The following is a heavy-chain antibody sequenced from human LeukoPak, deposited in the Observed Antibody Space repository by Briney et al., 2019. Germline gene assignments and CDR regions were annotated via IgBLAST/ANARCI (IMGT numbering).Heavy chain of an antibody. CDR2: ISYDGSNK. J-gene: IGHJ4*02. CDR1: GGSISSSS. V-gene: IGHV3-30*18. CDR3: AKDPPAYYYDSSGYLDY. D-gene: IGHD3-22*01. Sequence: LSLTCTVSGGSISSSSYYWGWIRQPPGKGLEWVAVISYDGSNKYYADSVKGRFTIPRDNSKNTLYLQMNSLRAEDTAVYYCAKDPPAYYYDSSGYLDYWGQGTLVTVSS.